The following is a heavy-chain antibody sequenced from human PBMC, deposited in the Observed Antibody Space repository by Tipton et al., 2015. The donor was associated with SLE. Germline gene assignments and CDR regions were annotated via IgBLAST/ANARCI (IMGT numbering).Heavy chain of an antibody. D-gene: IGHD5-18*01. J-gene: IGHJ6*02. CDR3: ARDPGGYRRGMDV. CDR1: GGSVSSGSYY. V-gene: IGHV4-61*01. Sequence: TLSLTCTVSGGSVSSGSYYWSWIRQPPGKGLEWIGYIYYSGSTNYNPSLKSRVTISVDTSKNQFSLKLSSVTAADTAVYYCARDPGGYRRGMDVWGQGTTVTVSS. CDR2: IYYSGST.